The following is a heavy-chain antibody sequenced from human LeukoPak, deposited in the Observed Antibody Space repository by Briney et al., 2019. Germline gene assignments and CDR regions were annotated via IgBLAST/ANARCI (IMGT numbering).Heavy chain of an antibody. Sequence: ASVKVSCKAYGYTFTSYYMHWVRQAPGQGLEWMGIINPSGGSTSYAQKFQGRVTMTRDTSTSTVYMELSSLRSEDTAVYYCARGSGIVATIIQLYDYWGQGTLVTVSS. J-gene: IGHJ4*02. CDR3: ARGSGIVATIIQLYDY. CDR1: GYTFTSYY. CDR2: INPSGGST. D-gene: IGHD5-12*01. V-gene: IGHV1-46*01.